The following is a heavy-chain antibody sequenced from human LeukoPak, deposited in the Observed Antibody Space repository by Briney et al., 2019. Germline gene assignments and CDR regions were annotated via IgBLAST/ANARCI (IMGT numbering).Heavy chain of an antibody. J-gene: IGHJ4*02. CDR3: ARYCTVGSCLDY. Sequence: PSETLSLTCAVYGGSFSGYYWSWIRQPPGKGLEWIGYISNSGGTNYNPSLKSRVTISEDTSKNHFSLKLSSVTAADTAVYYCARYCTVGSCLDYWGQGTLVTVSS. CDR1: GGSFSGYY. V-gene: IGHV4-59*08. D-gene: IGHD2-15*01. CDR2: ISNSGGT.